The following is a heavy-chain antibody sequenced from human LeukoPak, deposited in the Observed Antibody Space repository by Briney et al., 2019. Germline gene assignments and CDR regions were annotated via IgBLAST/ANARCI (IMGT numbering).Heavy chain of an antibody. Sequence: SGPTLVKPTQPLTLTCTFSGFSLNTGAVGVAWVRQPPGKALEWLALIYWDDDKRYSPSLKTRLTITKDTSRNQVVLTMTYMDPVDTGTYYCVHRQGGWYSPFDFWGQGTLVSVSS. V-gene: IGHV2-5*02. CDR1: GFSLNTGAVG. CDR3: VHRQGGWYSPFDF. D-gene: IGHD6-19*01. J-gene: IGHJ4*02. CDR2: IYWDDDK.